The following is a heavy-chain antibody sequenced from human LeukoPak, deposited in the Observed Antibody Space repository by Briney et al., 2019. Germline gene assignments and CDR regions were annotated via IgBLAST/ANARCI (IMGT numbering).Heavy chain of an antibody. D-gene: IGHD4-17*01. Sequence: GGSLRLSCAASGFTFGDYYMSWIRQAPGKGLEWVSYISSSGSTIYYADSVKGRFTISRDNAKNSLYLQMNSLRAEDTAVYYCATRNYGDSYGAFDIWGRGTMVTVSS. CDR1: GFTFGDYY. V-gene: IGHV3-11*04. CDR2: ISSSGSTI. J-gene: IGHJ3*02. CDR3: ATRNYGDSYGAFDI.